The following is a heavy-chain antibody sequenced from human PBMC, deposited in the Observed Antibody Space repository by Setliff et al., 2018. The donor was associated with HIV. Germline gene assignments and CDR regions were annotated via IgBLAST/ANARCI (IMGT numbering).Heavy chain of an antibody. D-gene: IGHD3-10*01. J-gene: IGHJ6*03. CDR2: IIPIFGTT. V-gene: IGHV1-69*13. CDR1: GGRFSNYG. Sequence: GASVKVSCKASGGRFSNYGISWVRQAPGQGLEWMGGIIPIFGTTNYAQMFQGRVTMTADESTSTAYMELSSLRSEDTAVYYCARQVRGLLPLYYMDVWGKGTTVTVSS. CDR3: ARQVRGLLPLYYMDV.